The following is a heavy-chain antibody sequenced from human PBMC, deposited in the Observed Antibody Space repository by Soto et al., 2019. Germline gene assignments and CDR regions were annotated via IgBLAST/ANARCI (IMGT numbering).Heavy chain of an antibody. Sequence: QVQLQQWGAGLLKPSETLSLTCAVYGGSFSGYYWNWIRQPPGKGLEWIGEINHSGSTNYNPSLKSRVTRSLDTSKNQFSLKLSSVTAADTAVYYCARVSGIYYYGMDVWGQGTTVTVSS. V-gene: IGHV4-34*01. CDR2: INHSGST. CDR1: GGSFSGYY. D-gene: IGHD3-10*01. CDR3: ARVSGIYYYGMDV. J-gene: IGHJ6*02.